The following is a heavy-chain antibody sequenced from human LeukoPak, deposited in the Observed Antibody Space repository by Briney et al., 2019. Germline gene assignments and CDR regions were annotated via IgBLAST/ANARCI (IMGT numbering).Heavy chain of an antibody. Sequence: PGGSLRLSCAASGFTFSSYGMHWVRQAPGKGLEWVTFIRYDGSNKYYAGSVKGRFTISRDNFKKTLYLQMNSLRGEDTAMYYCAKDFYDFSSGPNWFDPWGQGTLVTVSS. D-gene: IGHD3-3*01. CDR3: AKDFYDFSSGPNWFDP. V-gene: IGHV3-30*02. CDR2: IRYDGSNK. CDR1: GFTFSSYG. J-gene: IGHJ5*02.